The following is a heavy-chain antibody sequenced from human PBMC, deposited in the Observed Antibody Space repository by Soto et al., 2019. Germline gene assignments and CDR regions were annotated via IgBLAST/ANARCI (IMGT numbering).Heavy chain of an antibody. J-gene: IGHJ4*02. Sequence: QLHLVQSGSEVKKPGSSVRVSCKTSGGTLSNYGLSWVRLAPGQGLEWMGGILPVFGTSNYAQKFQDRLTITADESTNTAYMDLTSRTSDDTAVYYCAREPSRYQSYYFDYWGQGTLVTVSS. CDR3: AREPSRYQSYYFDY. D-gene: IGHD2-2*01. V-gene: IGHV1-69*12. CDR2: ILPVFGTS. CDR1: GGTLSNYG.